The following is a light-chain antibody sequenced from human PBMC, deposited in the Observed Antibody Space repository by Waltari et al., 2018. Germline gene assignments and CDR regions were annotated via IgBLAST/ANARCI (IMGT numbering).Light chain of an antibody. CDR2: EDN. V-gene: IGLV2-14*03. CDR3: SSYSSISFLV. CDR1: SRDVGNYNH. J-gene: IGLJ1*01. Sequence: QSALTQPASVSGSPGPSITISCTGTSRDVGNYNHVSWYQQHPGKGPKLLIHEDNNRPSVVSNRFSGSKSGDTASLTISGLQGEDEADYYCSSYSSISFLVFGSGTTVTVL.